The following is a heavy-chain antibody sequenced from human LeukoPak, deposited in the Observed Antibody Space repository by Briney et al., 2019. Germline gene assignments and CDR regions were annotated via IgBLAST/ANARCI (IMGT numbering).Heavy chain of an antibody. D-gene: IGHD6-13*01. CDR2: SSGSGDTT. V-gene: IGHV3-23*01. CDR3: AKPPRPAAAAGTSIFDY. Sequence: GGSLRLSCAVSGFTYRVYAMSRVRKAPGKGLDWVSTSSGSGDTTYSADPVKGRFTISRDNSKNTLYLQMNSLRAEDTAVYYCAKPPRPAAAAGTSIFDYWGQGTLVTVSS. CDR1: GFTYRVYA. J-gene: IGHJ4*02.